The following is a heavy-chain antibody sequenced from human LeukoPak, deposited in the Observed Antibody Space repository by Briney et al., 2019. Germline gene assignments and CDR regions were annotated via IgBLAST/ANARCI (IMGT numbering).Heavy chain of an antibody. CDR3: ARDLTGGAFDI. V-gene: IGHV4-30-4*08. J-gene: IGHJ3*02. D-gene: IGHD3-9*01. Sequence: PSETLSLTCTVSGGSISSGGYSWSWIRQPPGKGRECIGYIYYSGSTYYNPSLKSRVTISVDTSKKQFSLKLSSVTAADTAVYYCARDLTGGAFDIWGQGTMVTVSS. CDR2: IYYSGST. CDR1: GGSISSGGYS.